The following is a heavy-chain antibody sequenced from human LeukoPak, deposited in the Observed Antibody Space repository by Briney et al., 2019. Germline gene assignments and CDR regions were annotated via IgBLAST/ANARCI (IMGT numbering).Heavy chain of an antibody. CDR1: GFTFSNYA. V-gene: IGHV3-23*01. D-gene: IGHD1-7*01. CDR2: IIGSGGST. J-gene: IGHJ4*02. CDR3: AKVHRTGSTGGYFDY. Sequence: GGSLRLSCAASGFTFSNYAMTWVRQAPGKGLGWVSVIIGSGGSTYYADSVKGRFTISRDNSKNTVDLQMNSLRVDGTAVYYCAKVHRTGSTGGYFDYWGQGTLVTVSS.